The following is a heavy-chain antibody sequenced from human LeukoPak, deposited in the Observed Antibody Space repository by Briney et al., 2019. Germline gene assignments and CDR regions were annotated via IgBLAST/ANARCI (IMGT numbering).Heavy chain of an antibody. CDR2: IIPIFGTA. CDR3: ARSTGYQLLLYFDY. CDR1: GGTFSSYA. J-gene: IGHJ4*02. D-gene: IGHD2-2*01. Sequence: ALVKVSCKASGGTFSSYAISWVRQAPGQGLEWMGGIIPIFGTANYAQKFQGRVTITADESTSTAYMELSSLRSEDTAVYYCARSTGYQLLLYFDYWGQGTLVTVSS. V-gene: IGHV1-69*01.